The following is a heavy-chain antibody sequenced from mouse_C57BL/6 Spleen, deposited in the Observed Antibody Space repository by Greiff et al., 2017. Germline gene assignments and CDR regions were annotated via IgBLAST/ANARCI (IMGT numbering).Heavy chain of an antibody. CDR2: INPCNGGA. V-gene: IGHV1-53*01. CDR1: GYTFTSYW. J-gene: IGHJ4*01. Sequence: QVHVKQPGTELVKPGASVKLSCKASGYTFTSYWMHWVKQRPGQGLEWIGNINPCNGGANSNEKFKSKATLPVDQSSSTAYMQLSSLTSEDSAVYYCARKYAMDYWGQGTSVTVSS. CDR3: ARKYAMDY.